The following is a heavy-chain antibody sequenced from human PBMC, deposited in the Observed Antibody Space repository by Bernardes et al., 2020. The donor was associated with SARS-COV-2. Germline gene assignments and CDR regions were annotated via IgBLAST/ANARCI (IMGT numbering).Heavy chain of an antibody. D-gene: IGHD4-4*01. J-gene: IGHJ4*02. CDR2: ISTSSSYI. CDR1: GFTFSSYT. V-gene: IGHV3-21*06. Sequence: GGSLRLSCAASGFTFSSYTMNWVRQAQGKGLEWISSISTSSSYISYSDSVRGRFTISRDNAKNSVSLQMNSLRAEDTAVYYCARVDFSNLYYFDYWGQGTPVTVSS. CDR3: ARVDFSNLYYFDY.